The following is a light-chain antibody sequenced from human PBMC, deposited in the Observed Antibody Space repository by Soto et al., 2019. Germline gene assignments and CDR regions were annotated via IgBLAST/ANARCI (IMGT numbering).Light chain of an antibody. V-gene: IGKV3-11*01. J-gene: IGKJ2*01. CDR2: DAS. CDR1: QSVSNY. Sequence: EIVLTQSPATLSLSPGERATLSCRASQSVSNYLAWYQQKPGQAPSLLIYDASDMVTGVPARFSGSGSGTDFTLTISSLEPEDFAVYYCQQRSNWPPYTFGQGTKLEIK. CDR3: QQRSNWPPYT.